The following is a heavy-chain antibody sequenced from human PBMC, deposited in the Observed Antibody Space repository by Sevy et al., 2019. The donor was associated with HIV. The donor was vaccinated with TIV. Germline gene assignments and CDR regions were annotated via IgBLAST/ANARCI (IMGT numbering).Heavy chain of an antibody. CDR1: GYTFTSYG. D-gene: IGHD6-6*01. CDR2: ISAYNGNT. Sequence: ASVKVSCQASGYTFTSYGISWVRQAPGQGLEWMGWISAYNGNTNYAQKLQGRVTMTTDTSTSTADMELRSLRSDDTAVYYCARDHGDKQLDRPADYWGQGTLVTVSS. J-gene: IGHJ4*02. CDR3: ARDHGDKQLDRPADY. V-gene: IGHV1-18*01.